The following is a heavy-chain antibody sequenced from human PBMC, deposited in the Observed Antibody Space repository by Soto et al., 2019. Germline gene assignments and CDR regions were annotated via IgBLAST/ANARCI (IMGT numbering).Heavy chain of an antibody. Sequence: QVQLVESGGGVVQPGRSLRLSCAASGFTFSSYGTQWVRQSPGEGPEWVAIVANDGSNQYYAESVKGRFTISRDNSKTTVFLEMDSLRPEDTAVYYCARSSGGSSWYPPDYWGQGTLVTVSS. V-gene: IGHV3-30*03. CDR1: GFTFSSYG. CDR2: VANDGSNQ. CDR3: ARSSGGSSWYPPDY. D-gene: IGHD6-13*01. J-gene: IGHJ4*02.